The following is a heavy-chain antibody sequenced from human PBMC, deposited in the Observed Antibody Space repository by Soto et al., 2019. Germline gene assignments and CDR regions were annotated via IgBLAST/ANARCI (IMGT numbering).Heavy chain of an antibody. CDR3: VQSRCGGDCLQSYSSHSYYGLDV. J-gene: IGHJ6*02. V-gene: IGHV2-5*02. CDR2: FYWDDDK. CDR1: GLSLSTTGVG. D-gene: IGHD2-21*02. Sequence: QITLKESGPTLVKPTQTLTLTCTFSGLSLSTTGVGVGWIRQPPGKALEWLALFYWDDDKRYSPSLKGRRTITKDTSKNQVVLTMTNMDPVDTATYYCVQSRCGGDCLQSYSSHSYYGLDVWGQGTTVTVSS.